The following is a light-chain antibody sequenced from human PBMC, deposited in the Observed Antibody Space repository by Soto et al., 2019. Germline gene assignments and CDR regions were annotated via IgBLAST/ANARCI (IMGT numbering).Light chain of an antibody. J-gene: IGKJ3*01. Sequence: EIVLTQSPATLSLSPGERATLSCRASQSVSSYLAWYQQKPGQAPRLLIYDASNSATDIPARFSGSGSGTDFTLTISSLEPEDFAVYYCQQRSNWPPGVTFGPGTKVDIK. CDR1: QSVSSY. CDR3: QQRSNWPPGVT. V-gene: IGKV3-11*01. CDR2: DAS.